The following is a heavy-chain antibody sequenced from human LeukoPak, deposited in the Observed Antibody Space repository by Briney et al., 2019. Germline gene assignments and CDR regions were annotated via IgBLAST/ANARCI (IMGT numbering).Heavy chain of an antibody. CDR2: ISSSGST. J-gene: IGHJ2*01. V-gene: IGHV4-59*12. CDR3: ARDRGDILTGYSKNWYFDL. Sequence: SETLSLTCTVSGGSIGSYYWSWIRQPPGKGLEWIGYISSSGSTTYNPSLKSRVTISLDMSKNQFSLKLNSMTAADTAVYYCARDRGDILTGYSKNWYFDLWGRGTLVTVSS. D-gene: IGHD3-9*01. CDR1: GGSIGSYY.